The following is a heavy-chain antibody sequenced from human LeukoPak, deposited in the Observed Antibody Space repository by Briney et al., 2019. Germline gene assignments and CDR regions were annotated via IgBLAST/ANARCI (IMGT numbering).Heavy chain of an antibody. CDR1: GFTFSNYW. D-gene: IGHD3-22*01. V-gene: IGHV3-7*01. J-gene: IGHJ3*02. CDR3: AREVGLVVIEDDAFDI. CDR2: IKRDGSEK. Sequence: QSGGSLRLSCAASGFTFSNYWMSWVRQAPGKGLEWVANIKRDGSEKYYVDSVKGRFTISRDNAKNSLYLQMNSLRAEDTAVYYCAREVGLVVIEDDAFDIWGQGTMVTVSS.